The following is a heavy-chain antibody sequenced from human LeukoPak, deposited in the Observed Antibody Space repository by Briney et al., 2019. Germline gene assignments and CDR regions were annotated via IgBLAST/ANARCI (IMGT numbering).Heavy chain of an antibody. Sequence: GGSLRLSCAASGFTFSSNWMSWVRQAPGKGLECVANIQEDGSEKNYMQSLRGRFTISRDKSKKSLYFQMNSLRADDTAIYCCARYGNIVYWGQGTMVTVSS. CDR2: IQEDGSEK. CDR1: GFTFSSNW. D-gene: IGHD1-1*01. V-gene: IGHV3-7*01. CDR3: ARYGNIVY. J-gene: IGHJ4*02.